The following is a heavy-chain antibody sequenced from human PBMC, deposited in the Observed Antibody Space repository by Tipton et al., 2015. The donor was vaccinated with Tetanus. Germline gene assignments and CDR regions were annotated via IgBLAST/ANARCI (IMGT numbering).Heavy chain of an antibody. V-gene: IGHV1-2*02. CDR1: GYMFTAYY. J-gene: IGHJ4*02. CDR2: INPYAGGI. Sequence: QVQLVQSGAEVKKPGASVKVSCETSGYMFTAYYLHWVRQAPGQGLEWMGWINPYAGGIDYAQKFQGRVTMTRDTSISTAYMEVSRLRSDDTAIYYCARGMDYDSSGIDDFWGQGTLVTVSS. D-gene: IGHD3-22*01. CDR3: ARGMDYDSSGIDDF.